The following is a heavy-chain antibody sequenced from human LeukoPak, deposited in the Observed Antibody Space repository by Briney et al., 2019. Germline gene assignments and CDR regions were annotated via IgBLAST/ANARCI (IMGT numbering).Heavy chain of an antibody. V-gene: IGHV4-31*03. CDR3: ATLLPLYSSGWYWFDP. Sequence: SETLSLTCTVSGGSISSGGYYWSWIRQHPGKGLEWIGYFYYSGSTYYNPSLKSRVTISVDTSKNQFSLKLSSVTAADTAVYYCATLLPLYSSGWYWFDPWGQGTLVTVSS. CDR1: GGSISSGGYY. CDR2: FYYSGST. D-gene: IGHD6-19*01. J-gene: IGHJ5*02.